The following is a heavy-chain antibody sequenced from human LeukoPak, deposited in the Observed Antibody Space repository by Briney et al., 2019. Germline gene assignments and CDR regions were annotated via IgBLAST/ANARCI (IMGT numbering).Heavy chain of an antibody. V-gene: IGHV1-2*02. Sequence: ASVKVSCKASGYTFTGYYMHWVRQAPGQGLEWMGWINPNSGGTNYEQKFQGRVTMTRDTSISTAYMELSRLRSDDTAVYYCARDRIDMVRGVIILTEYGMDVWGQGNTGTASS. D-gene: IGHD3-10*01. CDR2: INPNSGGT. CDR3: ARDRIDMVRGVIILTEYGMDV. J-gene: IGHJ6*02. CDR1: GYTFTGYY.